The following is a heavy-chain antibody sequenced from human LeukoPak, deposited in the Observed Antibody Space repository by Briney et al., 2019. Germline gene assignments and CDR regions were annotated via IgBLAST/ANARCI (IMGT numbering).Heavy chain of an antibody. J-gene: IGHJ4*02. CDR2: IYYSGST. D-gene: IGHD5-18*01. V-gene: IGHV4-39*07. Sequence: PSETQSLTCTVSGGSISSSSYYWGWIRQPPGKGLEWIGSIYYSGSTYYNPSLESRVTISVDTSKNQFYLRLSSVTAADTAVYFCARGDVDTVMGYWGQGTLVTVSS. CDR1: GGSISSSSYY. CDR3: ARGDVDTVMGY.